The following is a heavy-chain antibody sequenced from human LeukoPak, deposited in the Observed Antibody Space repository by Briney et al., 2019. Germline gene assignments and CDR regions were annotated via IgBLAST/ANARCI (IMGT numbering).Heavy chain of an antibody. J-gene: IGHJ3*02. Sequence: GGSLRLSCTTSGFTFNNNWMTWVRQAPGKGLEWVAYINQDGSKKYYVDSVKGRFTISRDNAKNSLYLQMNSLRAEDTAVYYCAREGVSAAAYTYAFDIWGQGTMVTVSS. CDR1: GFTFNNNW. CDR3: AREGVSAAAYTYAFDI. CDR2: INQDGSKK. V-gene: IGHV3-7*01. D-gene: IGHD6-13*01.